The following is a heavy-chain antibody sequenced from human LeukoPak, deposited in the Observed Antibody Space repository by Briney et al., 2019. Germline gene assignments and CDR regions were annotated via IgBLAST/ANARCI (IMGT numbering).Heavy chain of an antibody. CDR3: ARAFLWFGELYVAHWYFDL. J-gene: IGHJ2*01. CDR2: SNSGSSYK. D-gene: IGHD3-10*01. V-gene: IGHV3-21*01. Sequence: GGSLRLSCAASGFTFDDYTMHWVRQAPGKGLEWVSSSNSGSSYKNYADSVKGRFTISRDNAKNSLFLQMNSLRAEDTAVYYCARAFLWFGELYVAHWYFDLWGRGTLVTVSS. CDR1: GFTFDDYT.